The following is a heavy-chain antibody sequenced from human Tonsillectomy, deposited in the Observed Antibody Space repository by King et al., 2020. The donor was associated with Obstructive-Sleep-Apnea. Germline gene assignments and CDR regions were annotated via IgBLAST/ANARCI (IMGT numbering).Heavy chain of an antibody. CDR2: ISYDGSNK. J-gene: IGHJ4*02. D-gene: IGHD2-2*01. CDR3: GKDSGYCRGTSCYVGAADY. V-gene: IGHV3-30*18. Sequence: VQLVESGGGVVQPGRSLRLSCAASGFAFSIYGMHWVRQAPGKGLEWVAVISYDGSNKYYADSVKGRFTISRDNSKNSLYLQMNSLRAEDTALYYCGKDSGYCRGTSCYVGAADYWGQGTLVTVSS. CDR1: GFAFSIYG.